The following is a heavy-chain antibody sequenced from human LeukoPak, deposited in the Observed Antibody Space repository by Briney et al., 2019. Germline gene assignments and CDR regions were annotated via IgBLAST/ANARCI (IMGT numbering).Heavy chain of an antibody. CDR3: ARDSSGWRAFDI. D-gene: IGHD6-19*01. CDR2: IGTAGDT. J-gene: IGHJ3*02. CDR1: GFTFSGYD. V-gene: IGHV3-13*04. Sequence: PGGSLRLSCAASGFTFSGYDMHWVRQGTGKGLEWVSGIGTAGDTYYPGSVKGRFTISRENAKNSLYLQMNSLRAGDTAVYYCARDSSGWRAFDIWGQGTMVTVSS.